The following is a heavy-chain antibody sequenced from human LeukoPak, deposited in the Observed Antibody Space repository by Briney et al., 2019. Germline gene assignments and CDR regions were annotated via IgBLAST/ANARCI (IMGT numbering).Heavy chain of an antibody. V-gene: IGHV3-23*01. CDR2: ISGSGGST. CDR3: VRGDYGDYTLFDY. Sequence: GGSLRLSCAASGFTFSSYAMTWVRQAPGKGLEWVSVISGSGGSTHYADSVKGRFTTSRDNSKNTLYLQMNSLRAEDTAVYYCVRGDYGDYTLFDYWGQGTLVTVSS. CDR1: GFTFSSYA. D-gene: IGHD4-17*01. J-gene: IGHJ4*02.